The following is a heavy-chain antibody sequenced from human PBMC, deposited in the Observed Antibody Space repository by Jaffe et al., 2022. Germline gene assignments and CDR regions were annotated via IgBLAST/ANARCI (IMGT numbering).Heavy chain of an antibody. CDR1: GFTVSSNY. J-gene: IGHJ6*03. D-gene: IGHD3-10*01. CDR2: IYSGGST. Sequence: EVQLVESGGGLVQPGGSLRLSCAASGFTVSSNYMSWVRQAPGKGLEWVSVIYSGGSTYYADSVKGRFTISRHNSKNTLYLQMNSLRAEDTAVYYCARVLGEPGYYYYMDVWGKGTTVTVSS. CDR3: ARVLGEPGYYYYMDV. V-gene: IGHV3-53*04.